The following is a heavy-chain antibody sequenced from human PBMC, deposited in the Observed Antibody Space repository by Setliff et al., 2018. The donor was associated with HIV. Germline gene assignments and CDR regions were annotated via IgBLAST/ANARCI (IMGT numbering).Heavy chain of an antibody. V-gene: IGHV3-21*06. CDR3: ARNPRPIAAAGFDLDY. D-gene: IGHD6-13*01. CDR1: GFTFRAYA. J-gene: IGHJ4*02. CDR2: ISSSGSYI. Sequence: PGGSLRLSCAASGFTFRAYAMNWVRQAPGKGLEWVSSISSSGSYIYYADSVKGRFAISRDNAENSIHLQMNSLRAEDTAVYYCARNPRPIAAAGFDLDYWGQGTMVTVSS.